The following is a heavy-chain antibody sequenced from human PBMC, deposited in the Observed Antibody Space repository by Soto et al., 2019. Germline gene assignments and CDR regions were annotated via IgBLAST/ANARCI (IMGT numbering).Heavy chain of an antibody. D-gene: IGHD4-17*01. V-gene: IGHV3-23*01. CDR2: ISGSGGST. CDR3: AKGLYGDYVAFDI. CDR1: GFTFSSYA. J-gene: IGHJ3*02. Sequence: GGSLRLSGAASGFTFSSYAMSWVRQAPGKGLEWVSAISGSGGSTYYADSVKGRFTISRDNSKNTLYLQMNSLRAEDTAVYYCAKGLYGDYVAFDIWGQGTMVTVSS.